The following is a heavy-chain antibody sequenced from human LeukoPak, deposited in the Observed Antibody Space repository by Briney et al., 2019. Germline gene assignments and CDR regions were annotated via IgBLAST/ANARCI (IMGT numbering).Heavy chain of an antibody. Sequence: SETLSLTCAVYGGSFSGYYWSWIRQPPGKGLEWIGEINHSGSTNYNPSLKSRVTISVDTSKNQFSLKLSSVTAADTAVYYCARLRYSYYFDYWGQGTLVIVSS. CDR3: ARLRYSYYFDY. CDR2: INHSGST. J-gene: IGHJ4*02. CDR1: GGSFSGYY. V-gene: IGHV4-34*01. D-gene: IGHD4-17*01.